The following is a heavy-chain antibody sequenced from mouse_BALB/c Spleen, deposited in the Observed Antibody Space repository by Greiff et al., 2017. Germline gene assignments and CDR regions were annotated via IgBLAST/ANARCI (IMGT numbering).Heavy chain of an antibody. J-gene: IGHJ3*01. Sequence: VKLQESGPGLVAPSQSLSITCTVSGFSLTSYGVHWVRQPPGKGLEWLGVIWAGGSTNYNSALMSRLSISKDNSKSQVFLKMNSLQTDDTAMYYCARDRRYDEGPWFAYWGQGTLVTVSA. CDR2: IWAGGST. D-gene: IGHD2-14*01. CDR1: GFSLTSYG. V-gene: IGHV2-9*02. CDR3: ARDRRYDEGPWFAY.